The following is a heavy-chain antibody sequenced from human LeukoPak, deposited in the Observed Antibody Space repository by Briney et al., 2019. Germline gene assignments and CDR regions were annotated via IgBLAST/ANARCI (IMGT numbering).Heavy chain of an antibody. CDR2: INPNSGGT. J-gene: IGHJ4*02. Sequence: ASVKVSCKASGYTFTGYYMHWVRQAPGQGLEWMGWINPNSGGTDYAQKFQGRVTMTRDTSISTAYMELSRLRSDDTAVYYCARDRQDILTGYYFDYWGQGTLVTVSS. CDR3: ARDRQDILTGYYFDY. D-gene: IGHD3-9*01. CDR1: GYTFTGYY. V-gene: IGHV1-2*02.